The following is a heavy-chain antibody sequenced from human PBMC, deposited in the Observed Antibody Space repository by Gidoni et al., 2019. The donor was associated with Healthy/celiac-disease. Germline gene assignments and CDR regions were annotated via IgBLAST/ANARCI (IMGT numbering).Heavy chain of an antibody. J-gene: IGHJ4*02. Sequence: EVQLVESGGGLVQPGGSLRLSCAASGFTFSSYSMNWARQAPGKGLEWVSYISSSSSTIYYADSVKGRFTISRDNAKNSLYLQMNSLRDEDTAVYYCARAWRVGIAVAGPFDYWGQGTLVTVSS. V-gene: IGHV3-48*02. CDR1: GFTFSSYS. D-gene: IGHD6-19*01. CDR2: ISSSSSTI. CDR3: ARAWRVGIAVAGPFDY.